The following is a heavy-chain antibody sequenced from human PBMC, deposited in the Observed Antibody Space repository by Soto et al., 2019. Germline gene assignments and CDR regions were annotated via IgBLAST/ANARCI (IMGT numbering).Heavy chain of an antibody. V-gene: IGHV4-34*01. CDR2: INHSGST. CDR1: GGSFSGYY. Sequence: SGTLSLTCAVYGGSFSGYYWSWIRQPPGKGLEWIGEINHSGSTNYNPSLKSRVTISVDTSKNQFSLKLSSVTAADTAVYYCARVGPRKGPYYMDVWGKGTTVTVS. D-gene: IGHD3-16*01. CDR3: ARVGPRKGPYYMDV. J-gene: IGHJ6*03.